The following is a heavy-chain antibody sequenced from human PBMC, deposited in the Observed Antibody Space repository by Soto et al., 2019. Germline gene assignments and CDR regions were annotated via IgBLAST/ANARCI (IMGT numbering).Heavy chain of an antibody. CDR3: ARDAVETGRRAAAFDI. Sequence: GASVKVSCKASGYTFTSYGISWVRQAPGQGLEWMGWISAYNGNTNYAQKLQGRVTMTTDTSTSTAYMELRSLRSDDTAVYYCARDAVETGRRAAAFDIWGQGTMVTVSS. J-gene: IGHJ3*02. D-gene: IGHD2-15*01. CDR2: ISAYNGNT. CDR1: GYTFTSYG. V-gene: IGHV1-18*04.